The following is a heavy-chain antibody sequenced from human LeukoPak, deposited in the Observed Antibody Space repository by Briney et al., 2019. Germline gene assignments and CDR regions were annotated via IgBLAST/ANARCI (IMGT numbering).Heavy chain of an antibody. CDR3: ARVPRGRSYWFDY. V-gene: IGHV3-64*01. Sequence: GGSLRLSCAASGFTFSSYAMHWVRQAPGKGLEYVSAISSNGGSTYYANSVKGRFTISRDNSKNTLYLQMGSLRAEDMAVYYCARVPRGRSYWFDYWGQGTLVTVSS. CDR2: ISSNGGST. D-gene: IGHD1-26*01. J-gene: IGHJ4*02. CDR1: GFTFSSYA.